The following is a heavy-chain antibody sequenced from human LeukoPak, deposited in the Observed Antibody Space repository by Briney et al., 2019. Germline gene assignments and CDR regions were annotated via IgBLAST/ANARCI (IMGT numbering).Heavy chain of an antibody. J-gene: IGHJ5*02. Sequence: ASVKVSCKASGGTFSSYAISWVRQAPGQGLKWMGWMNPNSGNTGYAQKFQGRVTITRNTSISTAYMELSSLRSEDTAVYYCARGPKQRITMVRGAANWFDPWGQGTLVTVSS. V-gene: IGHV1-8*03. D-gene: IGHD3-10*01. CDR3: ARGPKQRITMVRGAANWFDP. CDR1: GGTFSSYA. CDR2: MNPNSGNT.